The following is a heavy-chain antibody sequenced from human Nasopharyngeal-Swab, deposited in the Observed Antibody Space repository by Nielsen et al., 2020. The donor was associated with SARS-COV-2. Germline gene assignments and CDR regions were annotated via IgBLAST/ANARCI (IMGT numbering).Heavy chain of an antibody. V-gene: IGHV4-39*01. Sequence: RQAPGKGLEWIGSIYYSGNTYYNPSLKSRVTISVDTSKNQFSLKLSSVTVADTAVYYCARQDYYDRGFDYWGQGTLVTVSS. CDR3: ARQDYYDRGFDY. D-gene: IGHD3-22*01. J-gene: IGHJ4*02. CDR2: IYYSGNT.